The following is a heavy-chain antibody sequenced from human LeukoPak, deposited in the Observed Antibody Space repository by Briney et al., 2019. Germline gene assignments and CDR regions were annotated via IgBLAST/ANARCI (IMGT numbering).Heavy chain of an antibody. Sequence: SETLSLTCTVSGGSITSSSHYWGWIRQPPGKGLEWIGSISYGGNTYYNPSLKSRVTISVDRSKNQFSLKLSSVTAADTAVYYCASTDCSSTSCLPYYYYMDVWGKGTTVTVSS. CDR2: ISYGGNT. D-gene: IGHD2-2*01. CDR1: GGSITSSSHY. CDR3: ASTDCSSTSCLPYYYYMDV. J-gene: IGHJ6*03. V-gene: IGHV4-39*07.